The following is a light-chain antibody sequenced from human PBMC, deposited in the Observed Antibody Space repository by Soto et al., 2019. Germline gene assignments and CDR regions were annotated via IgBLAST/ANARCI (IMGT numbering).Light chain of an antibody. Sequence: EIVLTQSTGTLSLSPGERATLSCSASQSVTSSYLAWYQQKPGQAPSILIYGASSRATGIPDRFSGSGSGTDFTLTISRLEPEVFAVYYCQQYDSSPWTFGQGTKVEIK. CDR3: QQYDSSPWT. CDR2: GAS. CDR1: QSVTSSY. J-gene: IGKJ1*01. V-gene: IGKV3-20*01.